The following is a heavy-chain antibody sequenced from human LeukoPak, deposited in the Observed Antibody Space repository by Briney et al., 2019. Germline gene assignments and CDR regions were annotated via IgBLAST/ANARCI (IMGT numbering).Heavy chain of an antibody. CDR1: GGSFSGYY. CDR3: ARVLVLYYDFWSGYYRYFDY. CDR2: INHSGST. Sequence: SETLSLTCAVYGGSFSGYYWSWIRQPPGKGLEWIGEINHSGSTNYNPSLKSRVTISVDTSKNQFSPKLSSVTAADTAVYYCARVLVLYYDFWSGYYRYFDYWGQGTLVTVSS. V-gene: IGHV4-34*01. J-gene: IGHJ4*02. D-gene: IGHD3-3*01.